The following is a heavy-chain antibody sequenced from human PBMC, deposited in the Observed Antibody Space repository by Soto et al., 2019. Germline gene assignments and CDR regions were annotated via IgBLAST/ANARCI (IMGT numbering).Heavy chain of an antibody. D-gene: IGHD3-3*01. CDR3: AKGPIFGVENFYDY. CDR1: GFTFTSYA. CDR2: MSGSGGTA. V-gene: IGHV3-23*01. Sequence: EVQLLESGGGLVQPGGSLRLSCAASGFTFTSYAMSWVRQAPGKGLEWVSGMSGSGGTAYYRDSGKGRFTISRDNSKQTLYLQMNSLRAEDTALYYCAKGPIFGVENFYDYWGQGTLVTVSS. J-gene: IGHJ4*02.